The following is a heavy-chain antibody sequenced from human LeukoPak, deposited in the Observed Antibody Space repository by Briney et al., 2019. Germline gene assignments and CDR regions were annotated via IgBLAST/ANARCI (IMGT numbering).Heavy chain of an antibody. V-gene: IGHV3-21*01. J-gene: IGHJ4*02. Sequence: GGSLRLSCASSGFTFSSYSMNWVREAPGKELEWVSSISSSSSYIYYADSVKGRFTISRDNAKNSLYLQMNSLRAEDTAVYYCARYTSNVVGKRHYFDYWGQGTLVTVSS. D-gene: IGHD1-26*01. CDR3: ARYTSNVVGKRHYFDY. CDR1: GFTFSSYS. CDR2: ISSSSSYI.